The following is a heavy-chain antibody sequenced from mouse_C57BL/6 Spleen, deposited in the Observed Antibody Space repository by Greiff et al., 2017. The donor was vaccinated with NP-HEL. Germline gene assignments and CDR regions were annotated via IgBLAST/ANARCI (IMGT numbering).Heavy chain of an antibody. V-gene: IGHV2-2*01. CDR3: ARNRGYYGSSYWYFDV. Sequence: QVQLKESGPGLVQPSQSLSITCTVSGFSLTSYGVHWVRQSPGKGLEWLGVIWSGGSTDYNAAFISRLSISKDNSKSQVFFKMNSVQADDTAIYYCARNRGYYGSSYWYFDVWGTGTTVTVSS. D-gene: IGHD1-1*01. CDR2: IWSGGST. J-gene: IGHJ1*03. CDR1: GFSLTSYG.